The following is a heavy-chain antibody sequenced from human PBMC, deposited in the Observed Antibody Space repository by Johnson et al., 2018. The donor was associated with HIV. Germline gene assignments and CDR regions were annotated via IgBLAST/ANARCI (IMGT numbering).Heavy chain of an antibody. CDR1: GFAFRTYW. CDR3: AKVDCGGDTCAGYDPFDL. J-gene: IGHJ3*01. Sequence: VQLVESGGGVVRPGGSLRLSCAASGFAFRTYWMVWVRQVPGKRPVWVARIYNDGSRTTYAASVRGRFTISRDNAKYTVDLQMNSLRVEDTAVYYCAKVDCGGDTCAGYDPFDLWGQGTLVTVSS. D-gene: IGHD2-21*01. CDR2: IYNDGSRT. V-gene: IGHV3-74*03.